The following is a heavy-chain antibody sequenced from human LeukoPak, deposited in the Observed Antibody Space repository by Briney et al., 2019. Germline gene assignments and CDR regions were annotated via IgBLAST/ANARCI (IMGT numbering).Heavy chain of an antibody. CDR3: AKDGPVDPEARLRWPQGRAFDL. CDR1: GFTFGTYA. J-gene: IGHJ3*01. D-gene: IGHD4-23*01. V-gene: IGHV3-23*01. Sequence: TGGSLRLSCAAFGFTFGTYAMSWVRQGPGKGLEWVSAISGIGTYTYYADSVKGRFTISRDNSKNTLYLQMNSLRADDTAVYFCAKDGPVDPEARLRWPQGRAFDLWGQGTMVTVSS. CDR2: ISGIGTYT.